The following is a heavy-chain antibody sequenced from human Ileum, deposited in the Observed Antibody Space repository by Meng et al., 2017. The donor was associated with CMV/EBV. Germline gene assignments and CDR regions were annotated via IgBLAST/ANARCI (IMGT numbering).Heavy chain of an antibody. D-gene: IGHD7-27*01. J-gene: IGHJ4*02. V-gene: IGHV1-2*02. Sequence: QMKLVQSGTELRKPGASVKVSCKASGNIFTGYYMHWVRQAPGQGLEWVGCINLNSGDTHYAQKFQGRVTMTRDMSIITAYMELSSLMSDDTAVYYCARENWVYDYWGQGTLVTVSS. CDR1: GNIFTGYY. CDR2: INLNSGDT. CDR3: ARENWVYDY.